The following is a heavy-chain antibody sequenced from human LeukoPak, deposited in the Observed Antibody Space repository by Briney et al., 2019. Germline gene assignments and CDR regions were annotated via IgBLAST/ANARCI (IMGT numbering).Heavy chain of an antibody. Sequence: ASVKVSCKASGYTFTTYGISWVRQAPGQGLEWMGWTNTYNGNANSAQKFQDRVTMTRDTSTSTAYMDLRRLRSDDTAVYYCARDCNSGNCYSDSWGQGTLVTVSS. CDR2: TNTYNGNA. V-gene: IGHV1-18*01. CDR3: ARDCNSGNCYSDS. CDR1: GYTFTTYG. D-gene: IGHD2/OR15-2a*01. J-gene: IGHJ4*02.